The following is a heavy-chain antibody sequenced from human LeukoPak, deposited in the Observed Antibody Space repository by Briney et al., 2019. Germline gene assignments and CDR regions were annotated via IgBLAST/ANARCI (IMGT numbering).Heavy chain of an antibody. Sequence: SETLSLTCTVSGVSISSYYWSWIRQPAGKGLEWVGRIYTSGSTNYNPSLKSRVTMSVDTSKNQFSLKLSSVTAADTAVYYCARDIVVVPAAIGDYYYYYYMDVWGKGTTVTVSS. CDR2: IYTSGST. V-gene: IGHV4-4*07. D-gene: IGHD2-2*02. J-gene: IGHJ6*03. CDR3: ARDIVVVPAAIGDYYYYYYMDV. CDR1: GVSISSYY.